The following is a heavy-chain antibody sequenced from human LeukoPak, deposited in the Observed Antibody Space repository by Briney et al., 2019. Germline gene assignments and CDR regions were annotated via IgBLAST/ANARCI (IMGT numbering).Heavy chain of an antibody. CDR2: IKQDGSEK. CDR3: ARDLAPDYGDHEDYYYGMDV. CDR1: GFTFSSYW. Sequence: TGGSLRLSCAASGFTFSSYWMSWVRQAPGKGLEWVANIKQDGSEKYYVDSVKGRFTISRDNAKNSLYLQMNSLRAEDTAVYYCARDLAPDYGDHEDYYYGMDVWGQGTTVTVSS. J-gene: IGHJ6*02. D-gene: IGHD4-17*01. V-gene: IGHV3-7*01.